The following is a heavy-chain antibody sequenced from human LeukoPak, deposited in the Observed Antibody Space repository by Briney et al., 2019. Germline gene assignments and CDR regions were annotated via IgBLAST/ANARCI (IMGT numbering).Heavy chain of an antibody. D-gene: IGHD6-13*01. V-gene: IGHV1-2*02. Sequence: ASVKVFCKASGYTFTGYYIHWVRQAPGQGLEWMGWINPKSGGANYAQKFQGRVTMTRDTSISTAYMELSRLRSGDTAVYYCARDDFCSRGDWFDPWGQGTLVTVSS. J-gene: IGHJ5*02. CDR2: INPKSGGA. CDR1: GYTFTGYY. CDR3: ARDDFCSRGDWFDP.